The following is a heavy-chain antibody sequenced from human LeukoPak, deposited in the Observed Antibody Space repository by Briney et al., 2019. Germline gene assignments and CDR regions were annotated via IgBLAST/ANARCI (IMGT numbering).Heavy chain of an antibody. J-gene: IGHJ4*02. CDR3: ARDGGVAGATGVSVY. CDR1: GYTFTSYG. Sequence: EASVKVSCKASGYTFTSYGISWVRQAPGQGLEWMGWISAYNGNTNYAQKLQGRVTMTTDTSTSTAYMELRSLRSDDSAVYYCARDGGVAGATGVSVYWGQGTLVTVSS. CDR2: ISAYNGNT. D-gene: IGHD1-26*01. V-gene: IGHV1-18*01.